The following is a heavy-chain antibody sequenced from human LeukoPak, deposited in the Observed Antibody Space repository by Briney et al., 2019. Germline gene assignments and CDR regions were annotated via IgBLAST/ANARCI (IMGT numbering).Heavy chain of an antibody. CDR2: ISGDGGST. CDR3: ARRADIVVVPAAHRDYYYYYYMDV. Sequence: GGSLRLSCAASGFTFDDYAMHWVRQAPGKGLEWVSLISGDGGSTYYADSVKGRFTISRDNSKNSLYLQMNSLRAEDTAVYYCARRADIVVVPAAHRDYYYYYYMDVWGKGTTFTVSS. CDR1: GFTFDDYA. V-gene: IGHV3-43*02. D-gene: IGHD2-2*01. J-gene: IGHJ6*03.